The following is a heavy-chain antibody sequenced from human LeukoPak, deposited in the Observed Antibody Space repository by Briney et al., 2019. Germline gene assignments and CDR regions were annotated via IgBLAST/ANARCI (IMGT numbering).Heavy chain of an antibody. CDR2: ISSSSSYI. CDR3: ARDEQLVQGLLDY. Sequence: PGGSLRLSCAASGFTFSSYSMNWVRQAPEKGLEWVSSISSSSSYIYYADSVKGRFTISRDNAKNSLYLQMSSLRAEDTAVYYCARDEQLVQGLLDYWGQGTLVTVSS. V-gene: IGHV3-21*01. J-gene: IGHJ4*02. CDR1: GFTFSSYS. D-gene: IGHD6-6*01.